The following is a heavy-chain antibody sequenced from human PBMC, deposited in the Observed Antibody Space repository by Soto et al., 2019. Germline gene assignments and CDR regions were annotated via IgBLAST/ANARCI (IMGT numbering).Heavy chain of an antibody. V-gene: IGHV1-69*06. Sequence: QVQLVQSGAEVKKPGSSVKVSCEASGGTFSGHAISWVRQAPGQGPEWMGGLIPLFGTTQHAQNFQDRLTITADTSTSTAYMELTSLRFADTAIYYCARGPNWGYRFDSWGQGTLVTVSS. D-gene: IGHD7-27*01. J-gene: IGHJ4*02. CDR1: GGTFSGHA. CDR3: ARGPNWGYRFDS. CDR2: LIPLFGTT.